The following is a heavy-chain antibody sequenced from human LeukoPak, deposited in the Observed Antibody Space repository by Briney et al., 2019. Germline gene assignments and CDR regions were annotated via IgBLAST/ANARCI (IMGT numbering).Heavy chain of an antibody. CDR1: GFDLNTYE. J-gene: IGHJ5*02. CDR3: ARGDPHADL. CDR2: ITISGHAK. V-gene: IGHV3-48*03. Sequence: GGSLRLSCAASGFDLNTYEMNWVRQAPGKGLEWIADITISGHAKNYADSVKGRFTISRDNAGTSLYLQMSSLTVEDTGVYYCARGDPHADLWGQGTLVTVSS.